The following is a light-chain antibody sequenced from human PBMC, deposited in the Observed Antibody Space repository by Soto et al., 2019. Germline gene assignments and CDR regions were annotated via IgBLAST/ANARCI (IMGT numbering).Light chain of an antibody. Sequence: EIVLTQSPGTLSLSPGERATLSCRTSQSLTSSYLAWYQQKPGRAPRLLIYGASSRVTGIPDRFSGSGSGTDFILTISRLEPADFAVYYCQQYESSPPSYTFGQGTKLEIK. CDR3: QQYESSPPSYT. CDR2: GAS. J-gene: IGKJ2*01. CDR1: QSLTSSY. V-gene: IGKV3-20*01.